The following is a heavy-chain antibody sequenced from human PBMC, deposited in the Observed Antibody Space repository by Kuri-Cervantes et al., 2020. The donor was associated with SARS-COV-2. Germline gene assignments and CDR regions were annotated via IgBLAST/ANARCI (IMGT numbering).Heavy chain of an antibody. Sequence: SETLSLTCTVSGGSISSYYWSWIRQPPGKGLEWIGYIYYSGSTNYNPSLKSRVTISVDTSKNQFSLKLSSVTAADTAVYYCARDSAPHCGSGSLVSWGQGTLVTVSS. J-gene: IGHJ5*02. D-gene: IGHD3-10*01. CDR3: ARDSAPHCGSGSLVS. CDR1: GGSISSYY. V-gene: IGHV4-59*01. CDR2: IYYSGST.